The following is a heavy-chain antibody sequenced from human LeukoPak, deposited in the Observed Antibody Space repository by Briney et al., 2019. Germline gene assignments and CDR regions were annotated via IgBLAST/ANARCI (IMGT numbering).Heavy chain of an antibody. V-gene: IGHV3-23*01. CDR3: AGAGGYDYIWGSYSNDY. Sequence: GGSLRLSCAASGFTFSSYVMTWVRQAPGKGLEWVSAISGSGISTYYADSVKGRFTISRDNSKNTLYLQMNSLRAEDTAVYYCAGAGGYDYIWGSYSNDYWGQGTLVTVSS. J-gene: IGHJ4*02. D-gene: IGHD3-16*01. CDR2: ISGSGIST. CDR1: GFTFSSYV.